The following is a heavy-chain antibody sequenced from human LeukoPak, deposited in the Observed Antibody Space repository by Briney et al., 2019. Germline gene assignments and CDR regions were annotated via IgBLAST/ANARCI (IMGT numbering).Heavy chain of an antibody. V-gene: IGHV1-2*02. Sequence: ASVKVSCKASGYTFTGYYMHWVRQAPGQGLEGMGCINPNSGGTNYAQKFQGRVTMTRDKSISTAYMELSRLRSDDTAVYYCARAHSGSYTSDYWGQGTLVTVSS. CDR3: ARAHSGSYTSDY. CDR2: INPNSGGT. CDR1: GYTFTGYY. D-gene: IGHD1-26*01. J-gene: IGHJ4*02.